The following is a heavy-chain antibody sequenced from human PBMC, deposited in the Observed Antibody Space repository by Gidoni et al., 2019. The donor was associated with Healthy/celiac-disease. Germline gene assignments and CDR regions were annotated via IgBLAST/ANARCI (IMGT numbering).Heavy chain of an antibody. CDR1: GGSFSGSY. V-gene: IGHV4-34*01. Sequence: QVQLQQWGAGLLKPSETLSLTCAVYGGSFSGSYWSWIRQPPGKGLEWIGEINHSGSNNYNPSLKSRVTISVDTSKNQFSLKLSSVTAADTAVYYCARGRVYYDFWSGYYRGTTIDYWGQGTLVTVSS. D-gene: IGHD3-3*01. CDR3: ARGRVYYDFWSGYYRGTTIDY. CDR2: INHSGSN. J-gene: IGHJ4*02.